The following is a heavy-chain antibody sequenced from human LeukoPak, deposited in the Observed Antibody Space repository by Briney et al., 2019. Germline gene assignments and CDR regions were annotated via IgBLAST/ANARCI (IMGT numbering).Heavy chain of an antibody. CDR2: ISGDGGSR. J-gene: IGHJ6*02. CDR1: GFTFS. Sequence: GGSLRLSCAASGFTFSMNWVRQAPGKGLEWVSAISGDGGSRYYADSVKGRFTISRDKPKNTLYLQMNSLRTEDTAVYYCAAAYFGVDQYYYGMDVGGQGTTVTVSS. D-gene: IGHD3-3*01. CDR3: AAAYFGVDQYYYGMDV. V-gene: IGHV3-23*01.